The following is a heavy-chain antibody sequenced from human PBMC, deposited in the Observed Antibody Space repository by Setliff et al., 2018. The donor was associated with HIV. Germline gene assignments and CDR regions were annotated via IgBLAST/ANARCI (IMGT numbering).Heavy chain of an antibody. D-gene: IGHD6-6*01. J-gene: IGHJ1*01. Sequence: ASVKVSCKAPGYTFTSYYMHWVRQAPGQGLEWMGIINPSSGSTTYAQKFQGRVTMTRDTSTSTVYMELSSLRSEDTAVYYCARDPASSSSASYFQHWGQGTPVTVSS. CDR1: GYTFTSYY. CDR2: INPSSGST. CDR3: ARDPASSSSASYFQH. V-gene: IGHV1-46*01.